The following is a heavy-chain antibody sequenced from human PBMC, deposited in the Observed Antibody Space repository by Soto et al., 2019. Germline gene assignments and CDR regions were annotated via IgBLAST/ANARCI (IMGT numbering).Heavy chain of an antibody. V-gene: IGHV3-11*06. Sequence: QEQLVESGGGLVKPGGSLRLSCAASGFNLDDYYMSWIRQAPGKGLEYLSYISSLNQYNNYADSVKGRFTISIDKAKKSLELQMSSLRSDDTAVYYCVRLVSQRYFDFWGRGTLVSVSS. CDR2: ISSLNQYN. D-gene: IGHD1-1*01. CDR3: VRLVSQRYFDF. J-gene: IGHJ4*02. CDR1: GFNLDDYY.